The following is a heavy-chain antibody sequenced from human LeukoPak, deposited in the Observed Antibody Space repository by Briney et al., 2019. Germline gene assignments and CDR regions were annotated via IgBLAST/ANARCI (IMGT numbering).Heavy chain of an antibody. CDR3: ARGSRCSSTSCYAGDDY. D-gene: IGHD2-2*01. Sequence: SVKVSCKASGGTFSSYAISWVRQGPGQGLELMGGIIPIFGTANYAQKFQGRVTITADESTSTAYMELSSLRSEDTAVYYCARGSRCSSTSCYAGDDYWGQGTLVTVSS. CDR2: IIPIFGTA. V-gene: IGHV1-69*01. CDR1: GGTFSSYA. J-gene: IGHJ4*02.